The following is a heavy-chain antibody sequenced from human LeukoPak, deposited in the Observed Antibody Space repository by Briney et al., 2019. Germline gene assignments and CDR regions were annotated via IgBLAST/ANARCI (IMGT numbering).Heavy chain of an antibody. CDR3: ARTRNGPFDY. J-gene: IGHJ4*02. V-gene: IGHV3-48*03. D-gene: IGHD2-2*01. CDR1: GFTFSTHE. Sequence: GGSLRLSCAASGFTFSTHEMNWVRQAPGTGLEWLLHISNSGDSIHYADSVKGRFTISRDNAKNSLYLQMNSLRAEDTAFYYCARTRNGPFDYWGQGTLVTVSS. CDR2: ISNSGDSI.